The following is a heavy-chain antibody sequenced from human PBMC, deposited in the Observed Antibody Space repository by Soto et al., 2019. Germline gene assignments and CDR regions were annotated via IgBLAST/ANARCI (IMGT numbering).Heavy chain of an antibody. J-gene: IGHJ3*02. V-gene: IGHV4-34*01. CDR1: GGSFSGYY. Sequence: SETLSLTCAVYGGSFSGYYWSWIRQPPGKGLEWIGEINHSGSTNYNPSPKSRVTISVDTSKNQFSLKLSSVTAADTAVYYCARGDYDTRGDAFDIWGQGTMVTVSS. CDR3: ARGDYDTRGDAFDI. CDR2: INHSGST. D-gene: IGHD3-16*01.